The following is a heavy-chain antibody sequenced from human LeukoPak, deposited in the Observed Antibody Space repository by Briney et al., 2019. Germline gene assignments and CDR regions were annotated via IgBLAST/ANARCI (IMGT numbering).Heavy chain of an antibody. D-gene: IGHD2-15*01. CDR3: ARNGIGYCSGGSCYSPVY. V-gene: IGHV4-30-2*01. CDR1: GGSISGGGYY. J-gene: IGHJ4*02. Sequence: PSETLSLTCTVSGGSISGGGYYWSWIRQPPGKGLEWIGYIYHSGSTYYNPSLKSRVTISVDRSKNQFSLKLSSVTAADTAVYYCARNGIGYCSGGSCYSPVYWGQGTLVTVSS. CDR2: IYHSGST.